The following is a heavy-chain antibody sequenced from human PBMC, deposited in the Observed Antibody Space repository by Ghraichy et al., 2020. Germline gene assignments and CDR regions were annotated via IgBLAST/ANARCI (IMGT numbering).Heavy chain of an antibody. CDR2: ISSSSSYI. D-gene: IGHD2-8*01. V-gene: IGHV3-21*01. CDR3: AREEIDCTNGVCYTAGFDY. Sequence: GGSLRLSCAASGFTFSSYSMNWVRQAPGKGLEWVSSISSSSSYIYYADSVKGRFTISRDNAKNSLYLQMNSLRAEDTAVYYCAREEIDCTNGVCYTAGFDYWGQGTLVTVSS. J-gene: IGHJ4*02. CDR1: GFTFSSYS.